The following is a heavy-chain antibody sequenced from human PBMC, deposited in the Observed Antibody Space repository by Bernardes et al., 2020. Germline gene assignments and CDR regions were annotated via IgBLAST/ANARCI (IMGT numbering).Heavy chain of an antibody. CDR2: IYYSGNT. D-gene: IGHD2-15*01. CDR1: GDSITSNNFF. Sequence: SESLSLCCTVSGDSITSNNFFWGWIRQRPEKGREGIGLIYYSGNTQYNPSLQSRLSISVDTSKNQFSLSLSTVTAADTAVYYCARLASYSVSSFDYWGQGTLVTISS. CDR3: ARLASYSVSSFDY. J-gene: IGHJ4*02. V-gene: IGHV4-39*01.